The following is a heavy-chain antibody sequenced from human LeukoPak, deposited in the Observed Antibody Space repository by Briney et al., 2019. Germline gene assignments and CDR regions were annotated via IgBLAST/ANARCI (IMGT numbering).Heavy chain of an antibody. CDR3: ARLPSRLLWFGELHMDV. V-gene: IGHV3-23*01. CDR2: ISGSGGRT. Sequence: PGGSLRLSCGASGFTFSTYGMSWVRQAPGKGLEWVSGISGSGGRTYYADSVKGRFTISRDNAKNSLYLQMNSLRAEDTALYYCARLPSRLLWFGELHMDVWGKGTTVTVSS. J-gene: IGHJ6*03. D-gene: IGHD3-10*01. CDR1: GFTFSTYG.